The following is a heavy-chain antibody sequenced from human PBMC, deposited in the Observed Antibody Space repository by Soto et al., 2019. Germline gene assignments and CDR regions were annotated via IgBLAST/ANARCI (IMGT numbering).Heavy chain of an antibody. CDR1: GFTFSSYA. CDR3: ARGEIYSGYDSDV. Sequence: GGSLRLSCAASGFTFSSYAMHWVRQAPGKGLEWVAVISYDGSNKYYADSVKGRFTISRDNSKNTLYLQMNSLRAEDTAVYYCARGEIYSGYDSDVWGQGTTVTVSS. J-gene: IGHJ6*02. D-gene: IGHD5-12*01. V-gene: IGHV3-30-3*01. CDR2: ISYDGSNK.